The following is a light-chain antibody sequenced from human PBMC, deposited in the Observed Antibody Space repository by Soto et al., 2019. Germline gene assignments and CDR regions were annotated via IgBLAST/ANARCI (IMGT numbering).Light chain of an antibody. Sequence: DIQITQSPFLLSSSVGDKVTSTCLASQSISSWLAWYQQKPGKAPKLLIYDASRLETGVPSRFSGSGSGTEFTLTISSLQPDDFGTYYCQRYDTFSGTFGQGTKVDI. CDR2: DAS. CDR3: QRYDTFSGT. J-gene: IGKJ1*01. CDR1: QSISSW. V-gene: IGKV1-5*01.